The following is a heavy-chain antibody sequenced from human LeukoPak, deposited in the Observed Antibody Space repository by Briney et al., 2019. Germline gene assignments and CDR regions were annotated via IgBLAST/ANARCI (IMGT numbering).Heavy chain of an antibody. Sequence: ASVKVSCKASGCTFTSYGISWVRQAPGQGLEWMGWISAYNGNTNYAQKLQGRVTMTTDTSTSTAYMELRSLRSDDTAVYYCARDVTYYDFWSGYYSDYWGQGTLVTVSS. CDR3: ARDVTYYDFWSGYYSDY. CDR1: GCTFTSYG. J-gene: IGHJ4*02. V-gene: IGHV1-18*01. CDR2: ISAYNGNT. D-gene: IGHD3-3*01.